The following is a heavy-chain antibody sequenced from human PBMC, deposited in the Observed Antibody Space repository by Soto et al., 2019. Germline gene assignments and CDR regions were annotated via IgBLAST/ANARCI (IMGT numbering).Heavy chain of an antibody. CDR2: IYGGGST. CDR1: VFTASSNY. CDR3: ASGAEILTGPNHDD. D-gene: IGHD3-9*01. J-gene: IGHJ4*01. V-gene: IGHV3-66*01. Sequence: GCSLRLSGSASVFTASSNYMSRVRQAPGKGLEWVSVIYGGGSTYYADSVKGRFTISRDNSKNTLYLQMNSLRAEDTAVYYCASGAEILTGPNHDDWGNGT.